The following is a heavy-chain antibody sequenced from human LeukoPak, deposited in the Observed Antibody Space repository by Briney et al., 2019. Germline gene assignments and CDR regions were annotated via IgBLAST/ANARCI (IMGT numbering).Heavy chain of an antibody. J-gene: IGHJ4*02. V-gene: IGHV3-30-3*01. Sequence: PGGSLRLSCAASGFTFSRYTIHWLRQAPGKGLEGGAAVSKDGSNKYYADSVKGRFTIARDNSKNTLYLQMNSLRAEDTAVYYCGRDMESPTGPIDYWGQGTLVTVSS. D-gene: IGHD3-10*01. CDR2: VSKDGSNK. CDR1: GFTFSRYT. CDR3: GRDMESPTGPIDY.